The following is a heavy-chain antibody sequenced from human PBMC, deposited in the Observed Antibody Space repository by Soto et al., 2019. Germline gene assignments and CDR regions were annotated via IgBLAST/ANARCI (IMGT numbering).Heavy chain of an antibody. CDR1: GGSISSYY. J-gene: IGHJ4*02. D-gene: IGHD6-19*01. V-gene: IGHV4-59*01. Sequence: LSLTCTVSGGSISSYYWSWIRQPPGKGLEWIGYIYYSGSTNYNPSLKSRVTISVDTSKNQFSLKLSSVTAADTAVYYCARGRGWYGYFYXWGQGTLVTVSX. CDR3: ARGRGWYGYFYX. CDR2: IYYSGST.